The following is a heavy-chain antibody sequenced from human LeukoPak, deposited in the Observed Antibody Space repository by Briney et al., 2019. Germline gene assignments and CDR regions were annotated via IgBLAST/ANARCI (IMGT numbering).Heavy chain of an antibody. CDR2: IYPGDSDT. V-gene: IGHV5-51*01. Sequence: GESLKISCKGSGYSFTSYWIGWVRQMPGKGLEWMGIIYPGDSDTRYSPSFQGQVTISADKSISTAYLQWSSLKASDTAMYYCASNAFHGALPLYYGMDVWGQGTTVTVSS. CDR1: GYSFTSYW. CDR3: ASNAFHGALPLYYGMDV. D-gene: IGHD3-10*01. J-gene: IGHJ6*02.